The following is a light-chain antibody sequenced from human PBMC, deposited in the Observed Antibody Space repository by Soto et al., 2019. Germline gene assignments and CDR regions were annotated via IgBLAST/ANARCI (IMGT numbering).Light chain of an antibody. CDR2: EVS. Sequence: QSALTQPASVSGSPGQSITISCTGTSSDVGSHNFVSWYQQHPGKAPELMIYEVSKRPSGVSNRFSGCKSGNTASLTISGLQAEDEADYYCYSYVGSISFAGGTKLTVL. J-gene: IGLJ2*01. CDR3: YSYVGSIS. V-gene: IGLV2-23*02. CDR1: SSDVGSHNF.